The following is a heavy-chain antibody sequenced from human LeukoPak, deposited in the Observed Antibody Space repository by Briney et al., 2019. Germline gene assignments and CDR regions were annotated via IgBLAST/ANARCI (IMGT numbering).Heavy chain of an antibody. J-gene: IGHJ4*02. V-gene: IGHV4-38-2*02. D-gene: IGHD5-12*01. Sequence: PSETLSLTCTVSGYSISSGYYWGWIRQPPGKGLEWIGSIYHSGSTYYNPSLKSRVTISVDTSKNQFSLKLSSVTAADTAVYYCARDYGGYKPRNVFDYWGQGTLVTVSS. CDR3: ARDYGGYKPRNVFDY. CDR1: GYSISSGYY. CDR2: IYHSGST.